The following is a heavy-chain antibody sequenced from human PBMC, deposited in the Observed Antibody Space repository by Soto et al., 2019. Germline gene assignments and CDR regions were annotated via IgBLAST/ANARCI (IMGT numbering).Heavy chain of an antibody. Sequence: SVKVSCKASGGTFSTYAISWVRQAPGQGLEWMGGIIPIFGTANYAQKFQGRVTITADKSTSTAYMELSSLRSEDTAVYYCARTRGYSGHDRYYRSDYWDPLPLVTVS. D-gene: IGHD5-12*01. CDR1: GGTFSTYA. CDR2: IIPIFGTA. CDR3: ARTRGYSGHDRYYRSDY. V-gene: IGHV1-69*06. J-gene: IGHJ4*02.